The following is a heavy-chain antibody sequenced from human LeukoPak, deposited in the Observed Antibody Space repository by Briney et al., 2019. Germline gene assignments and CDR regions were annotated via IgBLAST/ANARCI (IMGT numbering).Heavy chain of an antibody. D-gene: IGHD3-10*01. CDR2: IKSKTDGGTT. J-gene: IGHJ5*02. Sequence: GGSLRLSCAASGFTFSNAWMSWVRQAPGKGLEWVGRIKSKTDGGTTDYAAPVKGRFTISRDDSKNTLYLQMNSLKTEDTAVYYCTTDFSLSVLWFGESLFAWGQGTLVTVSS. CDR1: GFTFSNAW. V-gene: IGHV3-15*01. CDR3: TTDFSLSVLWFGESLFA.